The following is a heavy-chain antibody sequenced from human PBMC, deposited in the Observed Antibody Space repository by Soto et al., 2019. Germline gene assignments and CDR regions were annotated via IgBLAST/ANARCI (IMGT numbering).Heavy chain of an antibody. D-gene: IGHD1-7*01. CDR2: INAGNDNT. CDR3: ARVPRITGTTMANWFDP. V-gene: IGHV1-3*01. CDR1: GYTFTSYA. Sequence: ASVKVSCKASGYTFTSYAMHWVRQAPGQRLEWRGWINAGNDNTKYSQKFQGRVTITRDTSASTAYMELSSLRSEDTAVYYCARVPRITGTTMANWFDPWGQGTLVTVSS. J-gene: IGHJ5*02.